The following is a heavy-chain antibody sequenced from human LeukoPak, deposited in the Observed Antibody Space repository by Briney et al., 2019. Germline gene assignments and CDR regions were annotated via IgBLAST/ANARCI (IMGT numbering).Heavy chain of an antibody. CDR3: ARDTPEPPYYYYGMDV. J-gene: IGHJ6*02. CDR2: IYSGGST. CDR1: GFTVSSNY. D-gene: IGHD1-14*01. V-gene: IGHV3-53*01. Sequence: GGSLRLSCAASGFTVSSNYMSWVRQAPGKGLEWVSVIYSGGSTYYADSVKGRFTISRDNSKNTLCLQMNSLRAEDTAVYYCARDTPEPPYYYYGMDVWGQGTTVTVSS.